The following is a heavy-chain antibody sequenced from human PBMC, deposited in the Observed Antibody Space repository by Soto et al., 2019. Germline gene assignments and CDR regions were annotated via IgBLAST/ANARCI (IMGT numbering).Heavy chain of an antibody. J-gene: IGHJ5*02. CDR1: GDSVSSNSAA. V-gene: IGHV6-1*01. CDR3: ARDRGGNYYDSSGYYSPHNWFDP. Sequence: KQSQTLSLTCAISGDSVSSNSAAWNWIRQSPSRGLEWLGRTYYRSKWYNDYAVSVKSRITINPDTSKNQFSLQLNSVTPEDTAVYYCARDRGGNYYDSSGYYSPHNWFDPWGQGTLVTVSS. CDR2: TYYRSKWYN. D-gene: IGHD3-22*01.